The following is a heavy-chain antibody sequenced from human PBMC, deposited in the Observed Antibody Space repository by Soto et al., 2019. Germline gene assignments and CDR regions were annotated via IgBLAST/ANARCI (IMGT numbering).Heavy chain of an antibody. D-gene: IGHD3-3*01. J-gene: IGHJ6*02. CDR1: GFNFGSFA. V-gene: IGHV3-30-3*01. CDR3: AKDRLTIFRVGHELYGMDV. CDR2: MSYDGNKK. Sequence: PGGSLRLSCTASGFNFGSFAMHWVRQAPGKGLEWLSVMSYDGNKKYYADSVKGRFTISRDNSKNTLFLQMNSLRPDDTALYYCAKDRLTIFRVGHELYGMDVWGQATTVTVSX.